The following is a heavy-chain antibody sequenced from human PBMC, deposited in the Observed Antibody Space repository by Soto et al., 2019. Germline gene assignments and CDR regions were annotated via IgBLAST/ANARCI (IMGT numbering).Heavy chain of an antibody. CDR1: GGSISSSSYY. D-gene: IGHD1-7*01. CDR3: ARRTGTTAFDI. J-gene: IGHJ3*02. V-gene: IGHV4-39*01. Sequence: QLQLQESGPGLVKPSETLSLTCTVSGGSISSSSYYWGWIRQPPGKGLEWIGSIYYSGSTYYNPSLKSRVTISVDTSKNQFSLKLSSVTAADTAVYYCARRTGTTAFDIWGQGTMVTVSS. CDR2: IYYSGST.